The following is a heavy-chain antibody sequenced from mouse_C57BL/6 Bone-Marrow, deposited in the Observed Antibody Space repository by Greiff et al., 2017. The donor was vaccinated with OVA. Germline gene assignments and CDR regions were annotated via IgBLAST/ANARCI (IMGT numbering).Heavy chain of an antibody. J-gene: IGHJ3*01. CDR3: TTFDGYYTAWFAY. Sequence: VQLKESGAELVRPGASVKLSCTASGFNIKDDYMHWVKQRPEQGLEWIGWIDPENGDTEYASKFKGKATITADPSSNTAYLQLSSLTSEDTAVYYCTTFDGYYTAWFAYWGQGTLVTVSA. CDR2: IDPENGDT. D-gene: IGHD2-3*01. V-gene: IGHV14-4*01. CDR1: GFNIKDDY.